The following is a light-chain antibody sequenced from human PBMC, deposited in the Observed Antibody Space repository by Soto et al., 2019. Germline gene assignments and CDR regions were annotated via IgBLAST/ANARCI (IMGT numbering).Light chain of an antibody. CDR1: SGNIVSNY. CDR2: EDD. CDR3: QSYDADILI. V-gene: IGLV6-57*01. Sequence: KFMLTQPHSVSGSPGKTVTISCTRSSGNIVSNYVQWYQQRPGSSPTTVIFEDDDRPSGVPDRFSASLDTSTNSASLTISGLKPEDEADYYCQSYDADILIFGGGTKLTVL. J-gene: IGLJ2*01.